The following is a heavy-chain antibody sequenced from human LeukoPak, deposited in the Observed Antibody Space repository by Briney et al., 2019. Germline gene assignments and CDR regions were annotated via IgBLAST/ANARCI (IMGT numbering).Heavy chain of an antibody. CDR1: GGSISSYY. Sequence: PSETLSLTCTVSGGSISSYYWSWIRQPPGKGLEWIGYIYYSGSTNYNPSLKSRVTISVDTSKNQFSLKLSSVTAADTAVYYCASVVPAVRGGFDPWGKGTLVTVSS. J-gene: IGHJ5*02. CDR3: ASVVPAVRGGFDP. CDR2: IYYSGST. V-gene: IGHV4-59*01. D-gene: IGHD2-2*01.